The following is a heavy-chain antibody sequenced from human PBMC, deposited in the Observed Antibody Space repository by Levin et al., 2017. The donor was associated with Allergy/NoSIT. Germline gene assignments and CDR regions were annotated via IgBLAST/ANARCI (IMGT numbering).Heavy chain of an antibody. CDR2: LTLSGNT. Sequence: SCDVYGGSFSDSYWSWIRQPPGKGLEWVGELTLSGNTNYNPSLKSRVSISVDTSRKQFSLKLTSVTAADTAMYYCARGRRRVAVAGLFYFYGMDVWGQGTTVTVSS. D-gene: IGHD6-19*01. V-gene: IGHV4-34*01. J-gene: IGHJ6*02. CDR3: ARGRRRVAVAGLFYFYGMDV. CDR1: GGSFSDSY.